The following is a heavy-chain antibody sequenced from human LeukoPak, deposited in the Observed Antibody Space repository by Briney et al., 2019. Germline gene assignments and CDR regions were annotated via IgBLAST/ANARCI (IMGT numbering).Heavy chain of an antibody. CDR2: IYHSGST. CDR3: ASLWFGESYYFDY. J-gene: IGHJ4*02. V-gene: IGHV4-30-2*01. Sequence: SQTLSLTCAVSGGSISSGGYSWSWIRQPPGKGLEWIGYIYHSGSTYYNPSLKSRVTISVDRPKNQFSLKLSSVTGADTAVYYCASLWFGESYYFDYWGQGTLVTVSS. CDR1: GGSISSGGYS. D-gene: IGHD3-10*01.